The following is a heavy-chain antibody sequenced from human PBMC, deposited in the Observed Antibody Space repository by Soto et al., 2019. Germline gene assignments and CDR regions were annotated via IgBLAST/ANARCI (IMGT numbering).Heavy chain of an antibody. V-gene: IGHV4-39*01. Sequence: SETLSLTCTVSGDSISTDSYFWAWIRQPPGKGLEWIGGIYYSGSTYYNPSLKSRVTISVDTSKNQFSLKLSSVTAADTAVYYCARLRNYYDSSGYYVPAKFMDVWGQGTTVTVSS. CDR1: GDSISTDSYF. CDR3: ARLRNYYDSSGYYVPAKFMDV. J-gene: IGHJ6*02. CDR2: IYYSGST. D-gene: IGHD3-22*01.